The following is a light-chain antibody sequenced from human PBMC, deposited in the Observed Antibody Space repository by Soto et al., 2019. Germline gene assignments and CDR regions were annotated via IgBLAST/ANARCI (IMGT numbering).Light chain of an antibody. Sequence: QSVLTQPASVSGSPGQSITISCTGTSSDVGGYKFVSWYQQHPGKAPKLMIYEVTKRPSGVPDRFSGSKSGNTASLTVSGLQAEDEADYYCSSYAGRTLYVFGTGTKVTVL. J-gene: IGLJ1*01. CDR3: SSYAGRTLYV. CDR2: EVT. CDR1: SSDVGGYKF. V-gene: IGLV2-8*01.